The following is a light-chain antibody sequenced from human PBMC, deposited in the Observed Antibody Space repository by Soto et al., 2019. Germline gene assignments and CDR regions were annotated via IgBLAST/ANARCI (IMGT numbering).Light chain of an antibody. Sequence: DIVLTQSPGTLSLSPGERATLSCRASQSVGSSFLAWYQQKPGQAPRLLIHGASSRATGIPEKFSGSGSGTNFTLTISRLEPEDFAVYYCQHYVTSSITFGQGTRLEIK. CDR1: QSVGSSF. V-gene: IGKV3-20*01. J-gene: IGKJ5*01. CDR2: GAS. CDR3: QHYVTSSIT.